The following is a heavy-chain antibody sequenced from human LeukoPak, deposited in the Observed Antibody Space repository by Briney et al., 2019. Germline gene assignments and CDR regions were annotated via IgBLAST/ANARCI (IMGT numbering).Heavy chain of an antibody. CDR1: GGSITSYY. CDR2: IYYSGST. Sequence: SETLSLTCTVSGGSITSYYWSWIRQPPGKGLEWIGYIYYSGSTNYNPSLKSRVTISVDTSKNQLSLKLSSVTAADTAVYYCARQGSRYYGSGTDWGQGTLVTVSS. V-gene: IGHV4-59*08. J-gene: IGHJ4*02. D-gene: IGHD3-10*01. CDR3: ARQGSRYYGSGTD.